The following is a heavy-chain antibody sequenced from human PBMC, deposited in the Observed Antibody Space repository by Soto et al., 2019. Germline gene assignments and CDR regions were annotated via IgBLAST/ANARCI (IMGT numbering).Heavy chain of an antibody. CDR2: IYYTGST. Sequence: SETLSLTCAVYGGSVNGYYWNWIRQPPGKGLEWIGYIYYTGSTNYNPSLKSRVTISVDTSKNQFSLKLSSVTAADTAVYYCARKGMTPYNWFDPWGQGTLVTVSS. J-gene: IGHJ5*02. V-gene: IGHV4-59*02. CDR1: GGSVNGYY. D-gene: IGHD3-10*01. CDR3: ARKGMTPYNWFDP.